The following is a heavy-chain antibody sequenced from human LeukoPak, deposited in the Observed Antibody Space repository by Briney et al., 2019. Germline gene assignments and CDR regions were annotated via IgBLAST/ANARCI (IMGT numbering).Heavy chain of an antibody. V-gene: IGHV3-48*02. J-gene: IGHJ4*02. D-gene: IGHD6-6*01. CDR1: RFTFSSYN. CDR2: ISSSSSTI. Sequence: GGSLRLSRTASRFTFSSYNMNSVRQAPGKGLEGVSYISSSSSTIYYADSVKGRFTISRDNAKNSLYVQMNSLRDEDTAVYYCAREHSSSSGSVSDFWGQGTLVTVSS. CDR3: AREHSSSSGSVSDF.